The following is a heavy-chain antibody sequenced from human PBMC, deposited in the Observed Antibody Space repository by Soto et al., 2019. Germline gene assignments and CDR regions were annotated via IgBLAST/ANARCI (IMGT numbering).Heavy chain of an antibody. J-gene: IGHJ6*02. V-gene: IGHV3-21*01. D-gene: IGHD6-6*01. CDR2: ISSSSSYI. CDR1: GFTFSSYS. Sequence: GGSLRLSCAASGFTFSSYSMNWVRQAPGKGLEWVSSISSSSSYIYYADSVKGRFTISRDNAKSSLYLQMNSLRAEDTAVYYCARDVCGSSSGVGCYYYYGMDVWGQGTTVTVSS. CDR3: ARDVCGSSSGVGCYYYYGMDV.